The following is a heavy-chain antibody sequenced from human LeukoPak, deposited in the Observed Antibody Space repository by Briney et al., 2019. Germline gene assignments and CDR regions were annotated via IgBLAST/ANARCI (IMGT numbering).Heavy chain of an antibody. CDR2: ISYDGSNK. CDR1: GFTFSSYA. D-gene: IGHD4-11*01. CDR3: ARGETTVTTPLAYDYYYYGMDV. Sequence: GGSLRLSCAASGFTFSSYAMHWVRQAPGKGLEWVAVISYDGSNKYYADSVKGRFTISRDNSKNTLYLQMNSLRAEDTAVYYCARGETTVTTPLAYDYYYYGMDVWGQGTTVTVSS. J-gene: IGHJ6*02. V-gene: IGHV3-30*04.